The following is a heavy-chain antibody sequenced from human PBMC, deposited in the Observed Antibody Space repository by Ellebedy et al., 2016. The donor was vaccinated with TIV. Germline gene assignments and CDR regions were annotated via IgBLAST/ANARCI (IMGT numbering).Heavy chain of an antibody. CDR1: GFTFSTYS. D-gene: IGHD2-2*01. V-gene: IGHV3-48*02. J-gene: IGHJ6*02. Sequence: GESLKISCSASGFTFSTYSMNWVRPAPGKGLEWVSYISSTSGSIYYAESVKGRFSISRDNAKNSLSLQMNILRDEDTAVYYYGRAYCSRTSCYRNGMDVWGQGTTVTVSS. CDR2: ISSTSGSI. CDR3: GRAYCSRTSCYRNGMDV.